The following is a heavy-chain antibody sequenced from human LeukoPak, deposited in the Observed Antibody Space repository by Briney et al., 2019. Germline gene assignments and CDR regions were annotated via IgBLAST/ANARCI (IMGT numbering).Heavy chain of an antibody. D-gene: IGHD7-27*01. Sequence: GGSLRLSCAASGFTFSSYGMHWVRQAPGKGLEWVAFIRYDGSNKYYADSVKGRFTISRDNSKNTLYLQMNSLRAEDTAVYYCAKDGEGWGPLYYYYGMDVWGQGTTVTVSS. CDR1: GFTFSSYG. CDR3: AKDGEGWGPLYYYYGMDV. J-gene: IGHJ6*02. CDR2: IRYDGSNK. V-gene: IGHV3-30*02.